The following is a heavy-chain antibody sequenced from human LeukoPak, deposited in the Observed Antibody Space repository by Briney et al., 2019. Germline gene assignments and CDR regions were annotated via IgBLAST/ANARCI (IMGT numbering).Heavy chain of an antibody. CDR2: INHNGNVN. Sequence: GGSLRLSCAASGFTFSSYWMNWARQAPGKGLEWVASINHNGNVNYYVDSVKGRFTISRDNAKNSLYLQMSNLRAEDTAVYYCARGGYYYDSSGYYPIDYWGQGTLVTVSS. V-gene: IGHV3-7*01. CDR1: GFTFSSYW. CDR3: ARGGYYYDSSGYYPIDY. J-gene: IGHJ4*02. D-gene: IGHD3-22*01.